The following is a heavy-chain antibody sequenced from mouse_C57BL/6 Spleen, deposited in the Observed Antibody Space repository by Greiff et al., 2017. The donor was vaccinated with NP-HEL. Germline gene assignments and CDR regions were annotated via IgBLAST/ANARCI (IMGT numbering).Heavy chain of an antibody. CDR1: GFTFSSYG. CDR3: ARLYYDYDEGYFDY. J-gene: IGHJ2*01. CDR2: ISSGGSYT. D-gene: IGHD2-4*01. V-gene: IGHV5-6*02. Sequence: EVRLVESGGDLVKPGGSLKLSCAASGFTFSSYGMSWVRQTPDKRLEWVATISSGGSYTYYPDSVKGRFTISRDNAKNTLYMQMSSLPPEDTAMYYCARLYYDYDEGYFDYWGQGTTLTVSS.